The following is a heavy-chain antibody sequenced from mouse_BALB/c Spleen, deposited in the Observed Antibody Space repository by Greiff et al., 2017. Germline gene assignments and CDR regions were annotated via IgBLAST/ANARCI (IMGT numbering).Heavy chain of an antibody. J-gene: IGHJ3*01. V-gene: IGHV3-6*02. CDR2: ISYDGSN. Sequence: EVKLMESGPGLVKPSQSLSLTCSVTGYSITSGYYWNWIRQFPGNKLEWMGYISYDGSNNYNPSLKNRISITRDTSKNQFFLKLNSVTTEDTATYYCARDYYGSSYVLFAYWGQGTLVTVSA. D-gene: IGHD1-1*01. CDR1: GYSITSGYY. CDR3: ARDYYGSSYVLFAY.